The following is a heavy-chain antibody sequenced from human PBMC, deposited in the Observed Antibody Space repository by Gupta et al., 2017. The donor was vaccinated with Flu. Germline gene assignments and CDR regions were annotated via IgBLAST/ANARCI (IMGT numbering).Heavy chain of an antibody. D-gene: IGHD2-15*01. CDR1: GGSISSGGYY. CDR2: IYYSGST. V-gene: IGHV4-31*03. Sequence: QVQLQESGPGLVKPSQTLSLTCTVSGGSISSGGYYWSWIRQHPGKGLEWIGYIYYSGSTYYNPSLKSRVTISVDTSKNQFSLKLSSVTAADTAVYYCARVGSSCVGRGSGPYNWFDPWGQGTLVTVSS. J-gene: IGHJ5*02. CDR3: ARVGSSCVGRGSGPYNWFDP.